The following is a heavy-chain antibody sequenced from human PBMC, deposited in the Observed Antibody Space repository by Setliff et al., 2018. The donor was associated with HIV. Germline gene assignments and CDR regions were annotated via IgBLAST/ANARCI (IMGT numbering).Heavy chain of an antibody. Sequence: GGSLRLSCVASGFSINDYDMNWVRRAPGKGLEWVSHISGSGQTIYYADSVRGRITISRDNAQNSVYLQMTSLRAEDTAVYFCAKNWATVHHYYYGMDFWGQGTTVTVSS. D-gene: IGHD7-27*01. J-gene: IGHJ6*02. V-gene: IGHV3-11*04. CDR2: ISGSGQTI. CDR3: AKNWATVHHYYYGMDF. CDR1: GFSINDYD.